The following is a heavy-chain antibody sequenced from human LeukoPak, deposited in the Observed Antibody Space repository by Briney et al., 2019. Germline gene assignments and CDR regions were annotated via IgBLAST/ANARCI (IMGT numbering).Heavy chain of an antibody. V-gene: IGHV3-66*03. CDR3: ARDRAALQDWVEFDP. Sequence: PGGSLRLSCAVSGFRVSDYYMSWVRQAPGQGLEWVGLIRDSGEAFYADFVRGLFAISRDESENTLYLQMNSLRVEDTAVYFCARDRAALQDWVEFDPWGQGTPVIVSS. CDR1: GFRVSDYY. CDR2: IRDSGEA. J-gene: IGHJ5*02. D-gene: IGHD3/OR15-3a*01.